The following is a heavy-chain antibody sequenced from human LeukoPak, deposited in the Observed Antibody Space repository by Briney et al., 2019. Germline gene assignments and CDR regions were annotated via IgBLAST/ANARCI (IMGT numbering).Heavy chain of an antibody. CDR1: GFTFSSYA. J-gene: IGHJ4*02. V-gene: IGHV3-30-3*01. CDR2: ISYDGSNK. D-gene: IGHD3-10*01. Sequence: GGSLRLSCAASGFTFSSYAMHWVRQAPGKGLEWVAVISYDGSNKYYADSVKGRFTISRDNSKSTLYLQMNSLRAEDTAVYYCARDSYYYGSGSYFGLPDYWGQGTLVTVSS. CDR3: ARDSYYYGSGSYFGLPDY.